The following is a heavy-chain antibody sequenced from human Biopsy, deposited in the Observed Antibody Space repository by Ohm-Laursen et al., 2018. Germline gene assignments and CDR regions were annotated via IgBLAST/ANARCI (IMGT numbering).Heavy chain of an antibody. CDR2: IIPITRTV. CDR3: AGTRSSGFVPQTPRLFDY. V-gene: IGHV1-69*06. J-gene: IGHJ4*02. D-gene: IGHD6-25*01. Sequence: AASVKVSCKPSGGGFTSYALSWVRQAPGQGLEWLGGIIPITRTVKSAQRLEGRLTITADTCTDTAFLELSSLRAEDTAVYYCAGTRSSGFVPQTPRLFDYWGPGTLVTVSS. CDR1: GGGFTSYA.